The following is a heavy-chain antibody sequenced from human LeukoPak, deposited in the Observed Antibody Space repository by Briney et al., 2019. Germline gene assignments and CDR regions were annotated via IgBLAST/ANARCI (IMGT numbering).Heavy chain of an antibody. CDR2: IYSGGST. V-gene: IGHV3-66*01. CDR3: TLVPPNP. CDR1: GFTFDDYA. Sequence: GGSLRLSCAASGFTFDDYAMHWVRQTPGKGLEWVSVIYSGGSTYYADSVKGRFTISRDNSKNTLYLQMNNLRAEDTAVYYCTLVPPNPWGQGTLVTVSS. D-gene: IGHD2-2*01. J-gene: IGHJ5*02.